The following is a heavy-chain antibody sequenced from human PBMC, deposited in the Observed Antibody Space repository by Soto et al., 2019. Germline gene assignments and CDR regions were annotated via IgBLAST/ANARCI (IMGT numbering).Heavy chain of an antibody. CDR1: GYTFTSYG. J-gene: IGHJ5*02. CDR3: GRLAARPWKAENWSDP. Sequence: QVQLVQSGAEVKKPGASVKVSCKASGYTFTSYGISWVRQAPGQGLEWMGWISAYNGNTNYAQKPQGRAPMTTDTSTSTAYMELRGLRSDDTAVYYCGRLAARPWKAENWSDPWGQGTLVTVSS. V-gene: IGHV1-18*01. CDR2: ISAYNGNT. D-gene: IGHD6-13*01.